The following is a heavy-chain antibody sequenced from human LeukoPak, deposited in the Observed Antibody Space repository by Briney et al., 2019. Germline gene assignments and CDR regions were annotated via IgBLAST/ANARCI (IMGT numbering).Heavy chain of an antibody. CDR2: ISYDGSNK. D-gene: IGHD3-10*01. Sequence: GGSLRLSCAASGFTFSSYGMHWVRQAPGKGLEWVAVISYDGSNKYYADSVKGRFTISRDNAKNSLYLQMNSLRAEDTALYYCARDRGFGESYYFDYWGQGTLVTVSS. J-gene: IGHJ4*02. V-gene: IGHV3-30*03. CDR3: ARDRGFGESYYFDY. CDR1: GFTFSSYG.